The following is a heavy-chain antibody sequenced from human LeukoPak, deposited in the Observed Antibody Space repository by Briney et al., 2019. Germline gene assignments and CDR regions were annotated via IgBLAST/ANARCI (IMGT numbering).Heavy chain of an antibody. Sequence: PSETLCLTCTVSGGFLSSDNYYWVWVRQPPGKGLEWIGSIYYSGNTDYNPSLKSRVTISVDTSKNQFSLNLSSVTAADTAVYHCASSRQLWFGDPGAFDIWGQGTMVTVSS. D-gene: IGHD3-10*01. CDR1: GGFLSSDNYY. CDR2: IYYSGNT. V-gene: IGHV4-39*01. CDR3: ASSRQLWFGDPGAFDI. J-gene: IGHJ3*02.